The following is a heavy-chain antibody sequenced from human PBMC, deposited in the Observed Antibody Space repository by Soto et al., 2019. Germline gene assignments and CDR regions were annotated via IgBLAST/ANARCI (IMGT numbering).Heavy chain of an antibody. CDR2: INPNSGGT. CDR3: ARGLAIYCSGGSCPYFDY. V-gene: IGHV1-2*04. D-gene: IGHD2-15*01. J-gene: IGHJ4*02. CDR1: GYTFTSYG. Sequence: ASVKVSCKASGYTFTSYGISWVRQAPGQGLEWMGWINPNSGGTNYAQKFQGWVTMTRDTSISTAYMELSRLRSDDTAVYYCARGLAIYCSGGSCPYFDYWGQGTLVTVSS.